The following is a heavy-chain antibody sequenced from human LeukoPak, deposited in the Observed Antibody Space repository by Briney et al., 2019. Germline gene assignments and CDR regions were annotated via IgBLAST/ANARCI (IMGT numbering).Heavy chain of an antibody. J-gene: IGHJ4*02. CDR1: GGSISSGGYY. CDR3: AREGVVRDYFDY. D-gene: IGHD3-3*01. V-gene: IGHV4-31*03. Sequence: SETLSLTCTVSGGSISSGGYYWSWIRQHPGKGLEWIGYIYYSGSTYYNPSLKSRVTISVDTSKNQFSLKLSSVTAADTAVYYCAREGVVRDYFDYWGQGTLVTVSS. CDR2: IYYSGST.